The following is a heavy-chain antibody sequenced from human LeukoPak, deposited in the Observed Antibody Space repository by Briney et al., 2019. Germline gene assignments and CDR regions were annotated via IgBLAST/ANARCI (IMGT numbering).Heavy chain of an antibody. V-gene: IGHV3-23*01. Sequence: GGSLRLSCAASGFTFSSYGMSWVRQAPGKGLEWVSAISGSGGSTYYADSVKGRFTISRDNSKNTLYLQMNSLRAEDTAVYYCAKGGSSWSAYYYYMDVWGKGTTVTVSS. CDR1: GFTFSSYG. J-gene: IGHJ6*03. D-gene: IGHD6-13*01. CDR3: AKGGSSWSAYYYYMDV. CDR2: ISGSGGST.